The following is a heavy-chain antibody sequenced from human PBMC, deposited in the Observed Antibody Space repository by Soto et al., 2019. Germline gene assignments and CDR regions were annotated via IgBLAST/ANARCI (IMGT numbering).Heavy chain of an antibody. CDR2: INPNSGGT. CDR3: ARELVLRYFDWLPGTYCYGMDV. CDR1: GYTFTGYY. Sequence: QVQLVQSGAEVKKPGASVKVSCKAAGYTFTGYYMHWVRQAPGQGLEWMGWINPNSGGTNYAQKFQGWVTMTRDTSISTAYMELSRLRSDDTAVYYCARELVLRYFDWLPGTYCYGMDVWGQGTTVTVSS. J-gene: IGHJ6*02. D-gene: IGHD3-9*01. V-gene: IGHV1-2*04.